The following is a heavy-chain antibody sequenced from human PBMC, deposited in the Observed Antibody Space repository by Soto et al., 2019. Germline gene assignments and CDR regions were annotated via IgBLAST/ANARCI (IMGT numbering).Heavy chain of an antibody. J-gene: IGHJ4*02. V-gene: IGHV3-48*02. CDR1: GFTFSSYS. D-gene: IGHD3-22*01. Sequence: EVQLVESGGGLVQPGGSLRLSCAASGFTFSSYSMNWVRQAPGKGLEWVSYISSSSSTIYYADSVKGRFTISRDNAKNTLYLQMNSLRDADTAVYYCARDYYDSSGYYYVRSSDPYYFDYWGQGTLVTVSS. CDR2: ISSSSSTI. CDR3: ARDYYDSSGYYYVRSSDPYYFDY.